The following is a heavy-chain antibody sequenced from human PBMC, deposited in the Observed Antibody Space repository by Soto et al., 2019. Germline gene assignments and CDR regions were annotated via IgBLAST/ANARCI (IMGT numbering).Heavy chain of an antibody. CDR3: AKEGDYSNFHYYYYMDV. V-gene: IGHV3-23*01. J-gene: IGHJ6*03. CDR2: ISGSGGST. D-gene: IGHD4-4*01. CDR1: GFTFSSYA. Sequence: GGSLGLSCAASGFTFSSYAMSWVRQAPGKGLEWVSAISGSGGSTYYADSVKGRFTISRDNSKNTLYLQMNSLRAEDTAVYYCAKEGDYSNFHYYYYMDVWGKGTTVTVSS.